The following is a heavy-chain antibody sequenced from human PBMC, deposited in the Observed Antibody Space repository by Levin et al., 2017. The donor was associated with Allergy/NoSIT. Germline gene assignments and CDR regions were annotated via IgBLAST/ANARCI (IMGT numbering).Heavy chain of an antibody. Sequence: PGGSLRLSCAASGFTFSSYAMHWVRQAPGKGLEWVAVISYDGSNKYYADSVKGRFTISRDNSKNTLYLQMNSLRAEDTAVYYCARDENGEEWLPFDYWGQGTLVTVSS. J-gene: IGHJ4*02. CDR1: GFTFSSYA. V-gene: IGHV3-30-3*01. D-gene: IGHD6-19*01. CDR3: ARDENGEEWLPFDY. CDR2: ISYDGSNK.